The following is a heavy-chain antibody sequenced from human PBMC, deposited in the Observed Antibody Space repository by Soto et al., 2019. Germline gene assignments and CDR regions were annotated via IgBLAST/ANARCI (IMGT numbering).Heavy chain of an antibody. CDR2: ISAYNGNT. CDR3: ARPPGEITMVRAKKGGPFDP. D-gene: IGHD3-10*01. V-gene: IGHV1-18*01. J-gene: IGHJ5*02. Sequence: ASVKVSCKASGYTFTSYGISWVRQAPGQGLEWMGWISAYNGNTNYAQKLQGRVTMTTDTSTSTAYMELRSLRSDDTAVYYCARPPGEITMVRAKKGGPFDPWGQGTRVTVSS. CDR1: GYTFTSYG.